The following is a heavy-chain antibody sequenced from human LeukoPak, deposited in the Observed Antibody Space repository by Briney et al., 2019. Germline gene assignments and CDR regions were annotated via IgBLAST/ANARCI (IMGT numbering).Heavy chain of an antibody. CDR2: ISGSGGST. CDR3: AKDRASTYDYLWGSFDY. Sequence: GGSLRLSCAASGFMFSSYAMSWVRQAPGKGLEWVSGISGSGGSTYYADSVKGRFTISRDNSKNTLYLQMNSLRAEDTAVYYCAKDRASTYDYLWGSFDYWGQGTLVTVSS. V-gene: IGHV3-23*01. J-gene: IGHJ4*02. CDR1: GFMFSSYA. D-gene: IGHD3-16*01.